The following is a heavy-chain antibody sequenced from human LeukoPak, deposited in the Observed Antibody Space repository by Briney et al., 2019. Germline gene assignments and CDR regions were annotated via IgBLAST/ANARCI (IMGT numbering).Heavy chain of an antibody. CDR2: IYYSGST. D-gene: IGHD3-16*01. CDR3: ARDKVDDMGGGHYYYGMDV. Sequence: SETLSLTCTVSGGSISSYYWSWIRQPPGKGLEWIGYIYYSGSTNYNPSLKSRVTISVDTSKNQFSLKLSSVTAADTAVYYCARDKVDDMGGGHYYYGMDVWGQGTTVTVSS. J-gene: IGHJ6*02. CDR1: GGSISSYY. V-gene: IGHV4-59*01.